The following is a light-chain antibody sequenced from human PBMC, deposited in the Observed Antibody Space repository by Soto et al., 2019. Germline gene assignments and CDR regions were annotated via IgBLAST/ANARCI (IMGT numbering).Light chain of an antibody. Sequence: IQLTQSHSRLSGYVGYRVTITCRASQTISSWLAWYQQKPGKAPKLLIYKASTLKSGAPSRFSGSGSGTEFTLTISSLQPDDFATYYCQHYNSYSEAFGQGTKVDIK. CDR1: QTISSW. CDR2: KAS. J-gene: IGKJ1*01. V-gene: IGKV1-5*03. CDR3: QHYNSYSEA.